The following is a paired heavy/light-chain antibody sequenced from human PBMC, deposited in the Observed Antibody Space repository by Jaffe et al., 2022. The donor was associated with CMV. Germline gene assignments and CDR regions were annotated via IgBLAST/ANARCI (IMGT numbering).Light chain of an antibody. CDR2: LGS. J-gene: IGKJ2*01. CDR1: QSLLHSNGYNY. Sequence: DIVMTQSALSLPATPGEPASISCRSSQSLLHSNGYNYLDWYLQKPGQSPQLLIYLGSNRASGVPDRFSGSGSGTDFTLKISRVEAEDVGVYYCMQALQTPYTFGQGTKLEIK. V-gene: IGKV2-28*01. CDR3: MQALQTPYT.
Heavy chain of an antibody. Sequence: EVQVLESGGGLVQPGGSLRLSCVASGFTFRSYAMNWVRQAPGKGLEWVSEISGSGGSTYHADSVKGRFTISRDNSKNTLSLQMNSLRAEDTAVYYCAKVLGYYNISGYSPGRHQSYSYYYHGLGVWGQGTTVTVSS. CDR1: GFTFRSYA. V-gene: IGHV3-23*01. CDR2: ISGSGGST. J-gene: IGHJ6*02. D-gene: IGHD3-22*01. CDR3: AKVLGYYNISGYSPGRHQSYSYYYHGLGV.